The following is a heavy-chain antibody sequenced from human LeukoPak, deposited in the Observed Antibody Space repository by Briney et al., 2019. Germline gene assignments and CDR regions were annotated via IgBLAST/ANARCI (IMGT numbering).Heavy chain of an antibody. CDR1: GFTFTSSA. CDR2: IVVGSGNT. V-gene: IGHV1-58*02. J-gene: IGHJ5*02. D-gene: IGHD3-3*01. Sequence: SVKVSCKASGFTFTSSAMQWVRQARGQRLKWIGWIVVGSGNTNYAQKLQGRVTMTTDTSTSTAYMELRSLRSDDTAVYYCARHPNPIFGVVTSLLEPSFSRWFDPWGQGTLVTVSS. CDR3: ARHPNPIFGVVTSLLEPSFSRWFDP.